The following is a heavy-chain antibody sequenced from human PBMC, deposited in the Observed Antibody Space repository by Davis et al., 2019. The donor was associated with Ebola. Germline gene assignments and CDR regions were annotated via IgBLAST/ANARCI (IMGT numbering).Heavy chain of an antibody. J-gene: IGHJ4*02. D-gene: IGHD1-26*01. V-gene: IGHV3-7*01. CDR1: GFTFSSYW. CDR3: AKIGGTVGYFDY. Sequence: GESLKISCAASGFTFSSYWMSWVRQAPGKGLVWVANIKHDGSEGYYVESVKGRFTISRDNSKNTLYLQMNSLRAEDTAVYYCAKIGGTVGYFDYWGQGTLVTVSS. CDR2: IKHDGSEG.